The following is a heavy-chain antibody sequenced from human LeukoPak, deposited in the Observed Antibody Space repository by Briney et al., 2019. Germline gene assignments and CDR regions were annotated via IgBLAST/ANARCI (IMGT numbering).Heavy chain of an antibody. J-gene: IGHJ5*02. CDR2: INHSGST. D-gene: IGHD3-3*01. Sequence: SETLSLTCAVYGGSFSGYYWSWIRQPPGKGLEWIGEINHSGSTNYNPSLKSRVTISVDTSKNQFSLKLSSVTAADTAVYYCARHGSITIFGVNNWFDPWGQGTLVTVSS. CDR1: GGSFSGYY. CDR3: ARHGSITIFGVNNWFDP. V-gene: IGHV4-34*01.